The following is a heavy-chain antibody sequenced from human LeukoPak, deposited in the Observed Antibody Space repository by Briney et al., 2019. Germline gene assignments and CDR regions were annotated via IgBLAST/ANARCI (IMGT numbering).Heavy chain of an antibody. CDR3: ARGYGENYGRFHY. D-gene: IGHD4/OR15-4a*01. V-gene: IGHV4-59*01. CDR1: GGSISTYY. CDR2: ISYGGST. J-gene: IGHJ4*02. Sequence: YPSETLPLTCTVSGGSISTYYWTWIRQPPGKGLEWIGYISYGGSTNYNPSLKSRVTISVDTSKNQFSLKLSTVTAADTAVYYCARGYGENYGRFHYWGQGTLVTVSS.